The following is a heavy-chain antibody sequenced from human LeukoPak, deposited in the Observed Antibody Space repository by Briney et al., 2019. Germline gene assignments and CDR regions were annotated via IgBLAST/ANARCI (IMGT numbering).Heavy chain of an antibody. D-gene: IGHD3-22*01. CDR1: GGTFSSYA. Sequence: ASVKVSCKASGGTFSSYAISWVRQAPGQGLEWMGGIIPIFGTANYAQKFQGRVTITADESTSTAYMELSSLRSEDTAVYYCARGRPYTYYYDSSGYGAFDIWGQGTMVTVSS. J-gene: IGHJ3*02. V-gene: IGHV1-69*13. CDR3: ARGRPYTYYYDSSGYGAFDI. CDR2: IIPIFGTA.